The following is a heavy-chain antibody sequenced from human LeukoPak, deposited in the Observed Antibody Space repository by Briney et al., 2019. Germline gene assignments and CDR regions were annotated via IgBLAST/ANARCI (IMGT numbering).Heavy chain of an antibody. D-gene: IGHD3-22*01. CDR3: ASGSGYYYAGFDY. V-gene: IGHV3-48*03. Sequence: GGSLRLSCAASGFTFSSYEMNWVRQAPGKGLEWVSYISSSGSTIYYADSVKGRFTISRDNAKNSLYLQMNSLRAEDTAVYYCASGSGYYYAGFDYRGQGTLVTVSS. CDR1: GFTFSSYE. CDR2: ISSSGSTI. J-gene: IGHJ4*02.